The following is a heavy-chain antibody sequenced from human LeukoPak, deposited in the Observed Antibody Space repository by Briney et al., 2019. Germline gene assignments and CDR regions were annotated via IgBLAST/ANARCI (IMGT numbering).Heavy chain of an antibody. V-gene: IGHV1-46*01. J-gene: IGHJ4*02. CDR2: INPSGGST. CDR3: ARDSSVEYYFDY. Sequence: ASVKVSCKASGYTSTNYYMHWVRQAPGQGLEWMGIINPSGGSTSYAQKFQGRVTMTRDMSTSTVYMELSSLRSEDTAVYYCARDSSVEYYFDYWGQGTLVTVSS. CDR1: GYTSTNYY. D-gene: IGHD3-3*01.